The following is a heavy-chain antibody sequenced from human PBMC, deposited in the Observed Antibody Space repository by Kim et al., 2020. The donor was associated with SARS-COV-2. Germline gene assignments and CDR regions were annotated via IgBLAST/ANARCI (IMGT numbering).Heavy chain of an antibody. Sequence: ASVKVSCKASGYDFTSYVLHWMRQAPGQRLEWMAWIHPGIPLTKFSQKFQDRVTLTSDTSTSTAYMQLSDLTSEDTAVYYCKKDELPHKEFWGQGTLVTVSS. D-gene: IGHD1-26*01. CDR2: IHPGIPLT. CDR3: KKDELPHKEF. V-gene: IGHV1-3*01. CDR1: GYDFTSYV. J-gene: IGHJ4*02.